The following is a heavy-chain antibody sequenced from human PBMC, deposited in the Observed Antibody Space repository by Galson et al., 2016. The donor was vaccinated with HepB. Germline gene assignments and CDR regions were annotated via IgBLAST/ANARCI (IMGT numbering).Heavy chain of an antibody. J-gene: IGHJ4*02. Sequence: SLRLSCAASGFTFNSFGMHWVRQAPGKGLEWVAVIWYDGSNKCYGDSVKGRFTISRDNSKNTLYLQMNSLRAEDTAIYYCAREAPIAAPGANDCWGQGTQVTVSS. V-gene: IGHV3-33*01. CDR3: AREAPIAAPGANDC. CDR2: IWYDGSNK. CDR1: GFTFNSFG. D-gene: IGHD6-13*01.